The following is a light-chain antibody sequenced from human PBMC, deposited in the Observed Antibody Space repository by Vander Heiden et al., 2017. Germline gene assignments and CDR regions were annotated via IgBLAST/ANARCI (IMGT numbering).Light chain of an antibody. V-gene: IGLV2-8*01. CDR3: SSYAGSNGYV. Sequence: QSALTQPPSASGSPGQSVTISCTGTSSDVGGYNYVSWYQQHPGKAPKRRMYEVSKRPSGVPDRVSGSKSGNTASLTVSGLQAEDEADDYCSSYAGSNGYVFGTGTKVTVL. CDR1: SSDVGGYNY. CDR2: EVS. J-gene: IGLJ1*01.